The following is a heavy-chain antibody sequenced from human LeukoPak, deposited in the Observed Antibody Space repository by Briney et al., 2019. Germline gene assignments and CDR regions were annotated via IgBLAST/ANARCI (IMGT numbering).Heavy chain of an antibody. J-gene: IGHJ3*02. Sequence: SETLSLTCTVSGGSISSGGYYWSWIRQHPGKGLGWIGYIYYSGSTYYNPSLKSRVTISVDTSKNQFSLKLSSVTAADTAVYYCARPYSSDMNDAFDIWGQGTMVTVSS. CDR2: IYYSGST. D-gene: IGHD6-19*01. V-gene: IGHV4-31*03. CDR1: GGSISSGGYY. CDR3: ARPYSSDMNDAFDI.